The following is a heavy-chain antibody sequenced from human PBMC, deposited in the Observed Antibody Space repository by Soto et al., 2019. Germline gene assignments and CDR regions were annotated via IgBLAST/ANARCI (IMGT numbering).Heavy chain of an antibody. Sequence: PGGSLRLSCAASGFTFSSYWMHWVRQAPGKGLVWVSRINSDGSSTSYADSVKGRFTISRDNAKNTLYLQMNSLRAEDTAVYYCARAADYDILTGFRPPPFYFYTGMDAWGQGTTLTISS. CDR2: INSDGSST. CDR3: ARAADYDILTGFRPPPFYFYTGMDA. V-gene: IGHV3-74*01. J-gene: IGHJ6*02. CDR1: GFTFSSYW. D-gene: IGHD3-9*01.